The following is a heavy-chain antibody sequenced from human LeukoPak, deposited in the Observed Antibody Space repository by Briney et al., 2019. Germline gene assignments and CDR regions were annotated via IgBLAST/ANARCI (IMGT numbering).Heavy chain of an antibody. V-gene: IGHV3-23*01. D-gene: IGHD3-9*01. CDR2: ISGSGGST. CDR3: AKWVDWSPPAGMDV. CDR1: GFTFSSYA. J-gene: IGHJ6*02. Sequence: GGSLRLSCAASGFTFSSYAMSWVRQAPGKGLEWVSGISGSGGSTYYAYSVKGRFTIFRDNSKNTLHLQMNSLRVEDTAVYYCAKWVDWSPPAGMDVWGQGTTVTVSS.